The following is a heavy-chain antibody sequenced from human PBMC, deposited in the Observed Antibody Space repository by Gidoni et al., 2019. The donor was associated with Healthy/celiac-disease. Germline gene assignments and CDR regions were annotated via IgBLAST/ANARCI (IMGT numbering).Heavy chain of an antibody. D-gene: IGHD3-16*01. CDR1: GGPIRSISYY. J-gene: IGHJ4*02. CDR3: ARRAALGGFFDY. V-gene: IGHV4-39*01. Sequence: QVQLQESGPGLVKPSETLSLTCTVSGGPIRSISYYWGWIRQPPGKGLEWIGTIYYSGSTYYNPSLKSRVTISVDTSKNQFSLKLSAVTAADTAVYYCARRAALGGFFDYWDQGTLVTVSS. CDR2: IYYSGST.